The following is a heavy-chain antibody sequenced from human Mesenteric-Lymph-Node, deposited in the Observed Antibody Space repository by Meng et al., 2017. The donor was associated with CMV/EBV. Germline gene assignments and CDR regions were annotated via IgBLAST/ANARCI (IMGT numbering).Heavy chain of an antibody. V-gene: IGHV3-48*03. Sequence: GGSLRLSCAASGFTFTNYEMIWVRQAPGKGLEWVSYISSSAFTINYADSVKGRFTISRDNDKNSLYLQMNSLRAEDTAVYYCARGSGYHYYFDYWGQGMLVTVSS. J-gene: IGHJ4*02. CDR2: ISSSAFTI. CDR1: GFTFTNYE. D-gene: IGHD3-3*01. CDR3: ARGSGYHYYFDY.